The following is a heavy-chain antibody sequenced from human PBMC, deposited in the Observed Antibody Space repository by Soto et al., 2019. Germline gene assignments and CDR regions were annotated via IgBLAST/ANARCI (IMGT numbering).Heavy chain of an antibody. Sequence: HPGGSLRLSCAVSGFTLSNYAIHWVRQAPGKGLEWVSGISAGGSSTFYADSVKGRFTISRDNSMNTLYLHMNSLRAEDTAVYYCAKVYYSGTFPGAFDIWGQGTLVTVSS. V-gene: IGHV3-23*01. CDR3: AKVYYSGTFPGAFDI. D-gene: IGHD1-26*01. J-gene: IGHJ3*02. CDR1: GFTLSNYA. CDR2: ISAGGSST.